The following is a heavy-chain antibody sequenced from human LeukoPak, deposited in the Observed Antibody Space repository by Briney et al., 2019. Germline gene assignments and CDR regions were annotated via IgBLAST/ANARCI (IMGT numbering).Heavy chain of an antibody. J-gene: IGHJ4*02. CDR1: GFTFSNAW. CDR2: IKSKTDGGTT. D-gene: IGHD1-1*01. Sequence: GGSLRLSCAASGFTFSNAWMSWVRQAPGKGLEWVGRIKSKTDGGTTDYAAPVKGRFTISRDDSKNTLYLQMNSLKTEDTAVNYCTTDVWNDIIDYWGQGTLVTVSS. V-gene: IGHV3-15*01. CDR3: TTDVWNDIIDY.